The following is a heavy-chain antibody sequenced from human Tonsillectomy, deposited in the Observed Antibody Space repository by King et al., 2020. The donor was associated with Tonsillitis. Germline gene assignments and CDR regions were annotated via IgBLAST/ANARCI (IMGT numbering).Heavy chain of an antibody. Sequence: QLQESGPGLVKPSETLSLTCTVSGGSISSYYWSWIRQPAGKGLEWIGRFYTSGNTNYNPSLKSRVNMTVDTSKNQFSLRLSSVTAADTAVYYCARIYSAYDSYFYYYMDVWGKGTTVTVSS. V-gene: IGHV4-4*07. J-gene: IGHJ6*03. CDR1: GGSISSYY. D-gene: IGHD5-12*01. CDR3: ARIYSAYDSYFYYYMDV. CDR2: FYTSGNT.